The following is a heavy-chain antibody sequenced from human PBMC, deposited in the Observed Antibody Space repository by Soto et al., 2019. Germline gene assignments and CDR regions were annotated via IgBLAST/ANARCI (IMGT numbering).Heavy chain of an antibody. J-gene: IGHJ5*02. CDR3: ARGAFVNLVRGIMGGNWFDP. CDR2: IYHTGAT. V-gene: IGHV4-30-4*01. Sequence: QVQLQESGPGLVKPSQTLSLTCTVSGASIISLDYYWTWIRQPPGKGLEWIGHIYHTGATYYNPSLGMRPIMSVDTTNHPVSLEPSSVTAADTAVFYCARGAFVNLVRGIMGGNWFDPWGQGTLVTVSS. CDR1: GASIISLDYY. D-gene: IGHD3-10*02.